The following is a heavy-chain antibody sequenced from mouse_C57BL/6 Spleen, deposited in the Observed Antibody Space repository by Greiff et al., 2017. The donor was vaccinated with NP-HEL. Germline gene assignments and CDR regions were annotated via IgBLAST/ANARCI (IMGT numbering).Heavy chain of an antibody. Sequence: QVQLQQSGPELVKPGASVKISCKASGYAFSSSWMNWVKQRPGKGLEWIGRIYPGDGDINYNGKFKGKATLTADKSSSTAYMQLSSLTSEDSAVYFCASSRYFDYWGQGTTLTVSS. CDR3: ASSRYFDY. J-gene: IGHJ2*01. CDR1: GYAFSSSW. V-gene: IGHV1-82*01. CDR2: IYPGDGDI. D-gene: IGHD1-1*01.